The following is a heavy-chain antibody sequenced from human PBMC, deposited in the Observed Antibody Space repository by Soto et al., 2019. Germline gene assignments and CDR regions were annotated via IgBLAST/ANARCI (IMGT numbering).Heavy chain of an antibody. D-gene: IGHD3-22*01. CDR1: GGSISSGGYY. Sequence: QVQLQESGPGLVKPSQTLSLTCTVSGGSISSGGYYWSWIRQHPGKGLEWIGYIYYSGSTYYNPSLKCRVTISVDTSKNQFSLKLSSVTAADPAVYYCAREHKTVSDAFDIWGQGTMVTVSS. CDR3: AREHKTVSDAFDI. V-gene: IGHV4-31*03. J-gene: IGHJ3*02. CDR2: IYYSGST.